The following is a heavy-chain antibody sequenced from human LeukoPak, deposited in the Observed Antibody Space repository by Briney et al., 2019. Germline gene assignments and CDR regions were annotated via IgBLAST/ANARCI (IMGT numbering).Heavy chain of an antibody. CDR1: GGSISSSSYY. V-gene: IGHV4-39*01. CDR3: ARQPIVVVPAAILLSAFDI. CDR2: IYYSGST. D-gene: IGHD2-2*02. Sequence: SETLSLTCTVSGGSISSSSYYWGWIRQPPGKGLEWIGSIYYSGSTYYNPSLKSRVTISVDTSKNQFSLKLSSVTAADTAVYYCARQPIVVVPAAILLSAFDIWGQGTMVTVSS. J-gene: IGHJ3*02.